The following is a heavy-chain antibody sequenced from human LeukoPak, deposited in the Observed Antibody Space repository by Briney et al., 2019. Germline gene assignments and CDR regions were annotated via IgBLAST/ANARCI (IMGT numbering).Heavy chain of an antibody. V-gene: IGHV4-59*01. D-gene: IGHD6-13*01. J-gene: IGHJ4*02. CDR2: IYYSGGT. CDR1: GGSISTYY. CDR3: ARGGWYSSSWSFDY. Sequence: PSETLSLTCTVSGGSISTYYWSWVRPPPGKGLEWIGYIYYSGGTNYNPSLKRRVTISVDTSKNQFSLKLSSVTAADTVVYYCARGGWYSSSWSFDYWGQGTLVTVSS.